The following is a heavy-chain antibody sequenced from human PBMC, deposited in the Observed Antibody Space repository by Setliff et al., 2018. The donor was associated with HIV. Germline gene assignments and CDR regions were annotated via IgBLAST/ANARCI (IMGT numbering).Heavy chain of an antibody. CDR2: ITADGGGT. CDR1: GFTFSSHW. J-gene: IGHJ3*01. CDR3: TRVVGGNLYPSAFDL. V-gene: IGHV3-74*01. D-gene: IGHD4-4*01. Sequence: PGGSLSLSCAASGFTFSSHWMHWVRQAPGKGLVWVSRITADGGGTNYADSVKGRFTISRDNAKNTVYLQMNSLRAEDTAVYYCTRVVGGNLYPSAFDLWAQGTMVTVSS.